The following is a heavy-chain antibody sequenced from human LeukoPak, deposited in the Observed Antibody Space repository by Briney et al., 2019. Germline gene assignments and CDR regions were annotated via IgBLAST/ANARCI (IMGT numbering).Heavy chain of an antibody. D-gene: IGHD5-18*01. CDR1: GGSFSGYY. CDR3: AVTRGYSYGYFFYWFDP. V-gene: IGHV4-34*01. J-gene: IGHJ5*02. Sequence: SETLSLTCAVYGGSFSGYYWSWIRQPPGKGLEWIGEINHSGSTNYNPSLKSLVTISVDTSKNQFSLKLSSVTAADTAVYYCAVTRGYSYGYFFYWFDPWGQGTLVTVSS. CDR2: INHSGST.